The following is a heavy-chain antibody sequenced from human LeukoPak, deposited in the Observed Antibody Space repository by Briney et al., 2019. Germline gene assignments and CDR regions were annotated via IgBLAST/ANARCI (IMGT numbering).Heavy chain of an antibody. D-gene: IGHD3-22*01. CDR2: ISGSGDST. J-gene: IGHJ4*02. V-gene: IGHV3-23*01. Sequence: GGSLRLSCVVSGFTFDDYAMHWVRQGPGKGLEWVSAISGSGDSTYYADSVKGRFTISRDNSKNTLYLQMNSLRAEDTAVYYCAKVGYYNDSSGYYLDYFDYWGQGTLVTVSS. CDR1: GFTFDDYA. CDR3: AKVGYYNDSSGYYLDYFDY.